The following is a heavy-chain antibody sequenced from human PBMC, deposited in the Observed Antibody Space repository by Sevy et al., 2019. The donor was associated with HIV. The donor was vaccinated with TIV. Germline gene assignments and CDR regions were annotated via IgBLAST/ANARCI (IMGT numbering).Heavy chain of an antibody. J-gene: IGHJ4*02. Sequence: GGSLRLSCEVSGFTFSDYGMHWVRQAPGKGLEWLAVISYDGSDIYYPDSVEGRFTVSRDNSKNTLYLQMHSLSPEDTAVYYCSNRAGGSDWGGFDYWGQGTLVTVS. CDR1: GFTFSDYG. D-gene: IGHD1-26*01. CDR3: SNRAGGSDWGGFDY. CDR2: ISYDGSDI. V-gene: IGHV3-30*03.